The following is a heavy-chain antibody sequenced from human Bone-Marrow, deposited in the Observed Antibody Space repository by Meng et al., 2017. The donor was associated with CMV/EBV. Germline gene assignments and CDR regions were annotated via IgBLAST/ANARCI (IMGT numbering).Heavy chain of an antibody. J-gene: IGHJ5*01. CDR1: GFTLSDYW. CDR2: MNRDGGER. Sequence: GESLKISCTVSGFTLSDYWMDWVRQAPGKGLEWVANMNRDGGERNYVDSVRGRFTISRDSAKNTLYLQMNSLRVEDTAVYYCSRENPGLDSWGQGTLVTVSS. CDR3: SRENPGLDS. V-gene: IGHV3-7*01.